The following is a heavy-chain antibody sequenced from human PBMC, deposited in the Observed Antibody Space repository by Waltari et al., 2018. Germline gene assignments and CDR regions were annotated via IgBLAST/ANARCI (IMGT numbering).Heavy chain of an antibody. J-gene: IGHJ4*02. CDR1: GLVVSRSF. CDR2: LDSGGDT. D-gene: IGHD1-1*01. Sequence: EVQLVESGGDLIQPGGSLRLSCAASGLVVSRSFVAWVLQAPGKGLAWVSSLDSGGDTHLADSVKCRFTISRDDSRNTVYLQMNSLRAEDAALYYCASGTATVSFEFWGQGTQVTVSS. CDR3: ASGTATVSFEF. V-gene: IGHV3-53*01.